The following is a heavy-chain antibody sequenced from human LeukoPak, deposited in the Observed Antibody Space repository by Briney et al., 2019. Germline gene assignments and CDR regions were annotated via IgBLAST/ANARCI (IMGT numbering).Heavy chain of an antibody. Sequence: GGSLRLSCAASGITFSSYAMSWVRQAPGKGLEWVSGISGSGGTTFYADSVKGRFTISRDNSKNTLYLQMNSLKAEDTAVYYCAKHHGDYYYYYGMDVWGQGTTVTVSS. CDR2: ISGSGGTT. V-gene: IGHV3-23*01. CDR3: AKHHGDYYYYYGMDV. J-gene: IGHJ6*02. D-gene: IGHD4-17*01. CDR1: GITFSSYA.